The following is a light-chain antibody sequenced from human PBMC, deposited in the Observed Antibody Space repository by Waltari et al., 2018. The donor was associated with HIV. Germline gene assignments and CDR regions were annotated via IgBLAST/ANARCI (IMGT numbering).Light chain of an antibody. Sequence: DIQLTQSPSFLSAPVGDRVTITCRASQDIRNYLALYQQKLGKAPKLLIYAASSLQSGVPSRFSGSGSGTQFTLTINSLQPEDFATYHCQQLNEYPWTFGQGTQVEIK. CDR3: QQLNEYPWT. CDR1: QDIRNY. V-gene: IGKV1-9*01. J-gene: IGKJ1*01. CDR2: AAS.